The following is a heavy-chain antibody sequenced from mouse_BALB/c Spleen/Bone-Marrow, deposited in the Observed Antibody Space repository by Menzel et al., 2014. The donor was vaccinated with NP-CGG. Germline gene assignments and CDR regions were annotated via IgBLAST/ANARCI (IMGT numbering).Heavy chain of an antibody. D-gene: IGHD4-1*01. V-gene: IGHV3-1*02. CDR2: IHYSGTT. Sequence: EVQGVESGPDLVKPSQSLSLTCTVTGYSITSYYSWHWIRQFPGNKLEWMGYIHYSGTTVYNPSLKSRISITRDTSNNQFFLQLNSVTTEDTATYYCARFAGTPYTMDYWGQGTSVTASS. CDR3: ARFAGTPYTMDY. J-gene: IGHJ4*01. CDR1: GYSITSYYS.